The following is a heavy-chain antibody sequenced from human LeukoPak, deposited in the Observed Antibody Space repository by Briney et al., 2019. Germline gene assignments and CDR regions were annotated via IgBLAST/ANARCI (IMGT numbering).Heavy chain of an antibody. CDR3: ARTLPYNSFDP. CDR2: IYTSGST. Sequence: SETLSLTCTVSGGSISSYYWSWIRQPAAKGLEWIGRIYTSGSTNYNPSLKGRVTMSVDTSKNQFSLKLSSVTAAETGVYYCARTLPYNSFDPWGQGTLVTVSS. J-gene: IGHJ5*02. V-gene: IGHV4-4*07. CDR1: GGSISSYY. D-gene: IGHD1-26*01.